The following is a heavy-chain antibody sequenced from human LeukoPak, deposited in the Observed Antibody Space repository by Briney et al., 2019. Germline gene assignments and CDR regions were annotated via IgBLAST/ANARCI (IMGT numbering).Heavy chain of an antibody. J-gene: IGHJ4*02. CDR1: GYTFTGYY. CDR3: ARSAYCGGDCYSYYFDY. Sequence: ASVKVSCKASGYTFTGYYMHWVRQAPGQGPEWMGWINPNSGGTNYAQKFQGRVTMTRDTSISTAYMELSRLRSDDTAVYYCARSAYCGGDCYSYYFDYWGQGTLVTVSS. CDR2: INPNSGGT. V-gene: IGHV1-2*02. D-gene: IGHD2-21*02.